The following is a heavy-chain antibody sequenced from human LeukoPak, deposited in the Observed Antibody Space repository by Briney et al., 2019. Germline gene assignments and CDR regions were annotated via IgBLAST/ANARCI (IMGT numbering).Heavy chain of an antibody. CDR3: ARTYCTNGVCNRKAFDI. D-gene: IGHD2-8*01. CDR1: GFTFSSNS. V-gene: IGHV3-48*01. CDR2: ITSSSTTT. Sequence: GGSLRLSCAASGFTFSSNSMNWVRQAPGKGLEWVSYITSSSTTTYYADSVKGRFITSRDNAKNSLYLQVNSLRAEDTAVCYCARTYCTNGVCNRKAFDIWGQGTMVTVSS. J-gene: IGHJ3*02.